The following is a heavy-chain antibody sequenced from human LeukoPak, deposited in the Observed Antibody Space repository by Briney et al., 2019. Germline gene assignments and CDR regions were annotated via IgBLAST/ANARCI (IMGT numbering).Heavy chain of an antibody. D-gene: IGHD3-16*01. CDR1: GGSISSSSYY. V-gene: IGHV4-39*07. J-gene: IGHJ4*02. CDR3: ARDKTDKGGIDY. CDR2: IYYSGST. Sequence: SETLSLTCTVSGGSISSSSYYWGWIRQPPGKGLEWIGSIYYSGSTYYNPSLKSRVTISVDTSKNQFSLKLSSVTAADTAVYYCARDKTDKGGIDYWGQGTLVTVSS.